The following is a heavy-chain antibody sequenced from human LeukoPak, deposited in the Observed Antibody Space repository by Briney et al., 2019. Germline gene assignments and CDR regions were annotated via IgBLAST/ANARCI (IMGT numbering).Heavy chain of an antibody. CDR3: ARFITMVRGVIPENWFDP. J-gene: IGHJ5*02. CDR2: ITTDGSIT. V-gene: IGHV3-74*01. D-gene: IGHD3-10*01. CDR1: GFTCSNYW. Sequence: GGSLRLSCAASGFTCSNYWMHWVRQAPGKGLVWVSRITTDGSITSCADSVKGRFTISRDNAKNTVYLQMNSLRAEDTAVYYCARFITMVRGVIPENWFDPWGQGTLVTVSS.